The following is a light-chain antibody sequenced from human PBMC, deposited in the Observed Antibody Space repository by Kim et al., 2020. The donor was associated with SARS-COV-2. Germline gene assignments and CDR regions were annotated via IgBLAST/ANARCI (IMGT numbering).Light chain of an antibody. J-gene: IGKJ1*01. CDR1: QSVSSSF. Sequence: EIVLTQSPGTLSLSPGERATLSCRASQSVSSSFLAWYQQKPGEAPMLLIYGASSRASCIPNRFSGSGSGTDFTLTISRLEPEDFAVYYCQQYGSPPGTFGQGTKVDIK. CDR3: QQYGSPPGT. V-gene: IGKV3-20*01. CDR2: GAS.